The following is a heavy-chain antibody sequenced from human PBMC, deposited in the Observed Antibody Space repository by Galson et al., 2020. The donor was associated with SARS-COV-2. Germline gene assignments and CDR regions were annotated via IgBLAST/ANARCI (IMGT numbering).Heavy chain of an antibody. CDR3: TTDRVVRAFDY. CDR2: IKSKTDGGTT. D-gene: IGHD2-21*01. Sequence: GESLKISCAASGFTFSNAWMSWVRQAPGKGLEWVGRIKSKTDGGTTDYAAPVKGRFTISRDDSKNTLYLQMNSLKTEDTAVYYCTTDRVVRAFDYWGQGTLVTVSS. CDR1: GFTFSNAW. J-gene: IGHJ4*02. V-gene: IGHV3-15*01.